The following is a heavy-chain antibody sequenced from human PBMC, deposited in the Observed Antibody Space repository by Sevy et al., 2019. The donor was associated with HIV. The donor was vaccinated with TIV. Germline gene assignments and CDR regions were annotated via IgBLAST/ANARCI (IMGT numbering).Heavy chain of an antibody. CDR2: IDSGGST. D-gene: IGHD3-22*01. CDR3: ARDRYYDASGYYYYYYGMDV. V-gene: IGHV3-66*01. Sequence: GGSLRLSCEASGFTVSGNYMAWVRLAPGNGLEWVSLIDSGGSTYYADSVKGRFTISRDNAKNTLYLQMNPLRAEDTAVYFCARDRYYDASGYYYYYYGMDVRGQGTTVTVSS. J-gene: IGHJ6*02. CDR1: GFTVSGNY.